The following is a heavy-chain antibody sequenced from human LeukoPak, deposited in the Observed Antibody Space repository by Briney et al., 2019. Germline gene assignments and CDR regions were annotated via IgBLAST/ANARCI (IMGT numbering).Heavy chain of an antibody. CDR1: GFTFSSYS. J-gene: IGHJ4*02. Sequence: PGGSLRLSCAASGFTFSSYSMNWVRQAPGKGLEWVSSISSSSSYIYYADSVKGRFTISRDNAKNSLYLQMNSLRAEDTAVYYCARLPDIAARPRDFDYWGQGTLVTVSS. CDR3: ARLPDIAARPRDFDY. D-gene: IGHD6-6*01. V-gene: IGHV3-21*01. CDR2: ISSSSSYI.